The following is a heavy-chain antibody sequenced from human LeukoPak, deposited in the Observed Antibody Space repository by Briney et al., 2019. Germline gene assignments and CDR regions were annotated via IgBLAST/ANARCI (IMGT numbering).Heavy chain of an antibody. CDR2: IGGSDGRT. CDR1: GFTFSTYA. CDR3: AKSSGFYFDY. J-gene: IGHJ4*02. D-gene: IGHD3-10*01. V-gene: IGHV3-23*01. Sequence: PGGSLRLSCAASGFTFSTYAMSWVRQAPGKGLEWVSLIGGSDGRTRYADSVKGRFTISRDNSKNTLYLEMNSLRAEDTAVYYCAKSSGFYFDYWGQGTLVTVSS.